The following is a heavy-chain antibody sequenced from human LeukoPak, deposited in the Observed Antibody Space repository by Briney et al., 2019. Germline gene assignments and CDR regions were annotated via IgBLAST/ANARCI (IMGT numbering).Heavy chain of an antibody. V-gene: IGHV4-59*01. D-gene: IGHD1-26*01. J-gene: IGHJ4*02. Sequence: SETLSLTCTVSGGSISGYYWDWIRQPPGKGLEWIGFIYHSGSTSYNPSLKSRVTMSVDTSRNQFSLKLTSVTAADTAVYYCARGQGGNYYLNYFDYWGQGALVTVSS. CDR3: ARGQGGNYYLNYFDY. CDR1: GGSISGYY. CDR2: IYHSGST.